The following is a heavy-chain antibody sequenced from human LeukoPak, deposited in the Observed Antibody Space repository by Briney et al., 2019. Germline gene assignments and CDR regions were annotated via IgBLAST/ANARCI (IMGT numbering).Heavy chain of an antibody. CDR1: GGSISSSSYY. V-gene: IGHV4-39*01. D-gene: IGHD2-2*01. Sequence: PSETLSLTCTVSGGSISSSSYYWGWIRQPPGKGLEWIGSIYYSGSTYYNPSLWSRVTISVDTSKNQFSLKLSSVTAADTAVYYCVARYCSSTSCYSYFQHWGQGTLVTVSS. CDR3: VARYCSSTSCYSYFQH. CDR2: IYYSGST. J-gene: IGHJ1*01.